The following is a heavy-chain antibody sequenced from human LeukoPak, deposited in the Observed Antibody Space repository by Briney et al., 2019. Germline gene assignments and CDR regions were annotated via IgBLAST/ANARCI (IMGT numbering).Heavy chain of an antibody. CDR1: GYSISNGYY. D-gene: IGHD6-19*01. CDR3: ARRHSSGWFYY. CDR2: IYRSGST. Sequence: SETLSLTCTVSGYSISNGYYWDWIRQPPGRGLEWIGNIYRSGSTSYNPSLKSRVTISVDTSKNQFSLKVNSVTAADTAVYYCARRHSSGWFYYWGQGTLVAVSS. V-gene: IGHV4-38-2*02. J-gene: IGHJ4*02.